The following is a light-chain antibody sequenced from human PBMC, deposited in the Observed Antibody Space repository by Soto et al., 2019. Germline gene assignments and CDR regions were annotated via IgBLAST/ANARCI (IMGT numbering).Light chain of an antibody. V-gene: IGKV3-20*01. CDR1: QSVSSSY. J-gene: IGKJ1*01. Sequence: ETVLTQSPGTLSLSPGERATLSCRASQSVSSSYLAWYQQKPGQAPRLLIYDASSRATGIPDRFSGSGSGTDFTLTISRLEPEDLPVYYCQQYVRSPPSWTFGQGTKVELK. CDR3: QQYVRSPPSWT. CDR2: DAS.